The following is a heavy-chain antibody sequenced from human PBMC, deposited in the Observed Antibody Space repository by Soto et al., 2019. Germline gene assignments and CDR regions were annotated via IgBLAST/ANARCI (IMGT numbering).Heavy chain of an antibody. CDR3: SRGKVYDFLTCNSRLFFDY. CDR1: GFTFTDYG. Sequence: PGGSLRLSCTASGFTFTDYGISWFRQVPGKGLEWVGFIRSKSYGGTTEYAASVKGRVTISTDEAKSIAYLQMNSLKTEDTAMYYCSRGKVYDFLTCNSRLFFDYWGEVTLFTVSS. D-gene: IGHD3-9*01. V-gene: IGHV3-49*03. J-gene: IGHJ4*02. CDR2: IRSKSYGGTT.